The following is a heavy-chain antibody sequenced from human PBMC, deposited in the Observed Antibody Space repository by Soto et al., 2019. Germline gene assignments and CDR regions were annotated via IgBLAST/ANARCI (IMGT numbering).Heavy chain of an antibody. CDR3: AREISSIWLRYGMDV. V-gene: IGHV1-2*02. D-gene: IGHD6-13*01. CDR2: INPNSGGT. CDR1: GYTFTGYY. J-gene: IGHJ6*02. Sequence: ASVQVSCKASGYTFTGYYMHGVRQAPGQGLEWLGWINPNSGGTTYAQKFQGRVTMTRDTSISTAYMELSRLRSDDAAVYNCAREISSIWLRYGMDVWGQGTTVTVSS.